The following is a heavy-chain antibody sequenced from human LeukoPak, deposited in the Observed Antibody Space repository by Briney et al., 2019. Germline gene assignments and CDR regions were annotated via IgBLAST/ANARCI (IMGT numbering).Heavy chain of an antibody. J-gene: IGHJ4*02. CDR2: ISGSDTRT. Sequence: GGSLRLSCAASGVTFSSYWMSWVRQAPGKGLEWVSAISGSDTRTYYADSLKGRFTISRDNSKNTLYLQMDSLTAEDTAVYYCAKEDSSGHWFDYWGQGTLVTVSS. CDR3: AKEDSSGHWFDY. D-gene: IGHD3-22*01. CDR1: GVTFSSYW. V-gene: IGHV3-23*01.